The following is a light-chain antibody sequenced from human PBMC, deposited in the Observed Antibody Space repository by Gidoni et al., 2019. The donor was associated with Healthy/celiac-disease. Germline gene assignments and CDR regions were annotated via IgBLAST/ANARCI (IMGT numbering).Light chain of an antibody. CDR1: KLGDKY. Sequence: SYELTQPPSVSASPGQTASITCSGDKLGDKYACWYQQKPGQSPVLVIYPDSKRPSGIPERFSGSNSGNTATLTISGTQAMDEADYYCQAWDSSTTVVFGGGTKLTVL. V-gene: IGLV3-1*01. J-gene: IGLJ2*01. CDR3: QAWDSSTTVV. CDR2: PDS.